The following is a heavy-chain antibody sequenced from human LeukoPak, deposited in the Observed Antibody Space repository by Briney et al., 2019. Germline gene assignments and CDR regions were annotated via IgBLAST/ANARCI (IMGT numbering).Heavy chain of an antibody. D-gene: IGHD3-3*01. CDR1: GLTFSDHL. CDR3: AATSAWRIDF. V-gene: IGHV3-7*02. CDR2: INQGGSGQ. J-gene: IGHJ4*02. Sequence: GGSLRLSCAASGLTFSDHLMCWVRPAPRKGLEGVANINQGGSGQFYVDSVKGRFIISRDNTENSLYLQMNSLRAEDTALYYCAATSAWRIDFWGQGTLVTVSS.